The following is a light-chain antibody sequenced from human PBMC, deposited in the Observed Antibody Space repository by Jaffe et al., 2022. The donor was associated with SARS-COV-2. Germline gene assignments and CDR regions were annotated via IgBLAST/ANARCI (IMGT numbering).Light chain of an antibody. V-gene: IGLV1-47*01. CDR2: RNN. CDR3: AAWVGSLSEWV. J-gene: IGLJ3*02. CDR1: SSNIGSNY. Sequence: QSVLTQPPSASGTPGQRVTISCSGSSSNIGSNYVYWYQQLPGTAPKLLIYRNNQRPSGVPDRFSGSKSGTSASLAISGLRSEDEADYYCAAWVGSLSEWVFGGGTKLTVL.